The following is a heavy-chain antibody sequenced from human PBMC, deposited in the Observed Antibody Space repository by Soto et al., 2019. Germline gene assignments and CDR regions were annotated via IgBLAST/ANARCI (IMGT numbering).Heavy chain of an antibody. J-gene: IGHJ6*02. Sequence: QVQLVQSGAEVKKPGSSVKVSCKASGGTFSSYAISWVRQAPGQGLEWMGGIIPIFGTANYAQKFQGRVTITADESTSTAYMELSSLRYEDTAVYYCARDLNDYYGSGSYYYGMDVWGQGTTVTVSS. CDR2: IIPIFGTA. CDR1: GGTFSSYA. CDR3: ARDLNDYYGSGSYYYGMDV. D-gene: IGHD3-10*01. V-gene: IGHV1-69*12.